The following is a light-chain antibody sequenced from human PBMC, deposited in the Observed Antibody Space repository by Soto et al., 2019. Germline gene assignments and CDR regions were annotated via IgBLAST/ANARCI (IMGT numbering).Light chain of an antibody. V-gene: IGKV1-5*01. CDR2: EAS. CDR1: QNIDKK. Sequence: DIQMTQSPSSQSASVGDRVTITCRASQNIDKKLAWYQQKPGKAPNLLIFEASTLENGASSRFSGSGSGTEFTLTISSLQPDDIATYYCQQYNIYPWTFGQGTKVDIK. J-gene: IGKJ1*01. CDR3: QQYNIYPWT.